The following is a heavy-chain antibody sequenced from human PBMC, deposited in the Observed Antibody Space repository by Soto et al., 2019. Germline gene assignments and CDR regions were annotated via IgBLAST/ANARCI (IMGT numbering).Heavy chain of an antibody. CDR3: TKSRRGILMVYGFGGMDV. CDR2: ISGSGDGT. CDR1: GFTVNSHA. J-gene: IGHJ6*02. V-gene: IGHV3-23*01. D-gene: IGHD2-8*01. Sequence: GGSLRLSCAASGFTVNSHAMSWVRQAPGKGLEWVASISGSGDGTYYRDSVKGRFTISRDSSSSTLYLQMNNLRGEDTAVYFCTKSRRGILMVYGFGGMDVWGQGTTVTVSS.